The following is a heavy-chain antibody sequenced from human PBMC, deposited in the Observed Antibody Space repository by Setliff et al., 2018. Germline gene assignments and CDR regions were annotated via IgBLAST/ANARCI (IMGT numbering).Heavy chain of an antibody. CDR3: ATSTIITYYFDS. V-gene: IGHV3-23*01. Sequence: GGSLRLSCAASGFTFSTHAMTWVRQAPGKGLEWIASISGSGGDADSADSMKGRFTISRDNSKNTLYLQMNSLRPEDTAIYYCATSTIITYYFDSWGQGTLVTVSS. CDR1: GFTFSTHA. D-gene: IGHD3-22*01. J-gene: IGHJ4*02. CDR2: ISGSGGDA.